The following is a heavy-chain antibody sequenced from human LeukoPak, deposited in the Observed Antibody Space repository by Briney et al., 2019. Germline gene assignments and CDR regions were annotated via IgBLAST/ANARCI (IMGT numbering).Heavy chain of an antibody. CDR1: GYTFTGYY. Sequence: ASVKVSCKASGYTFTGYYMHWVRQAPGQGLEWMGRINPNSGGTNYAQKFQGRVTMTRDTSISTAYMELSRLRSDDTAVYYCARGAGYSSGWRDDDFDYWGQGTLVTVSS. V-gene: IGHV1-2*06. D-gene: IGHD6-19*01. CDR2: INPNSGGT. J-gene: IGHJ4*02. CDR3: ARGAGYSSGWRDDDFDY.